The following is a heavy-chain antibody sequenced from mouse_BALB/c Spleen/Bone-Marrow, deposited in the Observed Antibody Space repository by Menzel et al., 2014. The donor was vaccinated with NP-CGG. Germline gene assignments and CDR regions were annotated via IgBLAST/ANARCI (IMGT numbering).Heavy chain of an antibody. CDR3: ARQTYYDYDGYFDY. D-gene: IGHD2-4*01. CDR1: GFTFSSYG. V-gene: IGHV5-6*01. CDR2: ISSGGSYT. Sequence: VQLQQSGGDLVKPGGSLKLSRAASGFTFSSYGMSWVRQTPDKRLEWVATISSGGSYTYYPDSVKGRFTISRDNAKNTLYLQMSSLKSEDTAMYYCARQTYYDYDGYFDYWGQGTTLTVSS. J-gene: IGHJ2*01.